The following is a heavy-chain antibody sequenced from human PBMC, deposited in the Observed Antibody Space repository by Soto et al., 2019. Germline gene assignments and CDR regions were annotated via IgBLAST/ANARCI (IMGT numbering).Heavy chain of an antibody. J-gene: IGHJ6*02. CDR3: ARHSGDTMIVVVTWDYYGMDV. CDR2: IYYSGST. CDR1: GGSISSSSYY. V-gene: IGHV4-39*01. D-gene: IGHD3-22*01. Sequence: SETRLTCTVSGGSISSSSYYWGWIRQPPGKGLEWIGSIYYSGSTYYNPSLKSRVTISVDTSKNQFSLKLSSVTAADTAVYYCARHSGDTMIVVVTWDYYGMDVWGQGTTVTVSS.